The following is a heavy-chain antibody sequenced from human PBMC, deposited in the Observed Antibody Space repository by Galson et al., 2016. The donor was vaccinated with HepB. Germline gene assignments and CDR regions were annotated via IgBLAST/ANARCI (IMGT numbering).Heavy chain of an antibody. V-gene: IGHV3-30-3*02. D-gene: IGHD4-17*01. CDR3: AKDAYYGDYALDY. CDR2: ISSDGFRT. J-gene: IGHJ4*02. CDR1: GFTFNSYP. Sequence: SLRLSCAASGFTFNSYPIHWVRQAPGKGLEWLALISSDGFRTRYADSVTGRFTISRDNSKSTVHLHMDSLRPEDTAIYYCAKDAYYGDYALDYWGQGSLVTGSS.